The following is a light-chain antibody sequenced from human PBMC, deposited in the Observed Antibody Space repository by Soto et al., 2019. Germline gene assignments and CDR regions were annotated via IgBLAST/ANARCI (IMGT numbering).Light chain of an antibody. CDR3: QHRSIWPVS. CDR2: DVS. J-gene: IGKJ5*01. Sequence: EIVLKQSPATLALSPGERATLSCRASQSVGTYLAWYQQKPGQSPRLLMFDVSNRATGIPARFSGSGSGTDFTLTISSLEPEDFGVYYCQHRSIWPVSFGQGTRLEIK. V-gene: IGKV3-11*01. CDR1: QSVGTY.